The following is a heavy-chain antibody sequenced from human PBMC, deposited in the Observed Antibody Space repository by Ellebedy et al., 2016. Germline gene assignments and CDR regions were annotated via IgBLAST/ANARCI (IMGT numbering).Heavy chain of an antibody. D-gene: IGHD3-3*01. Sequence: GESLKISCAASGFTFSSYSMNWVRQAPGKGLEWVSSISSSSSYIYYADSVKGRFTISRDNAKNSLYLQMNSLRAEDTAVYYCARGMSGHTKGDFDYWGQGTLVTVSS. CDR1: GFTFSSYS. V-gene: IGHV3-21*01. CDR3: ARGMSGHTKGDFDY. J-gene: IGHJ4*02. CDR2: ISSSSSYI.